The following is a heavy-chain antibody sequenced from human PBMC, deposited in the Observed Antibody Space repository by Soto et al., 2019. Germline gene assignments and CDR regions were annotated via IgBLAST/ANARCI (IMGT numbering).Heavy chain of an antibody. CDR3: ARCYGSGSYFSPYYYYYGMDV. CDR2: IKQDGSEK. D-gene: IGHD3-10*01. Sequence: GGSLRLACAASGFTFSSYWMSWVRQAPGKGLEWVANIKQDGSEKYYVDSVKGRFTISRDNAKNSLYLQMNSLRAEDTAVYYCARCYGSGSYFSPYYYYYGMDVWGQGTTVTVSS. CDR1: GFTFSSYW. J-gene: IGHJ6*02. V-gene: IGHV3-7*01.